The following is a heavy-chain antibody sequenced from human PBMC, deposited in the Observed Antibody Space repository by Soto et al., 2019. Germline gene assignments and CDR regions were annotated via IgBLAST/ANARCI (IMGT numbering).Heavy chain of an antibody. Sequence: QVQLQESGPGLVKPSETVSLTCTVSGGSVSPYYWTWVRRPPGKGLEWIAYIYYDGTTNYNPSRKSRVTISLDTSKNQSSLRLTSVTAADTAVYYCARGRHWLDYWGQGTLLTVSS. D-gene: IGHD6-19*01. CDR3: ARGRHWLDY. CDR2: IYYDGTT. J-gene: IGHJ4*02. V-gene: IGHV4-59*02. CDR1: GGSVSPYY.